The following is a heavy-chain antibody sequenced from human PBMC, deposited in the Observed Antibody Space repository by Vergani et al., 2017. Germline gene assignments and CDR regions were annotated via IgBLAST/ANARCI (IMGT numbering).Heavy chain of an antibody. V-gene: IGHV1-18*01. CDR2: ISAYNGNT. Sequence: QVQLVQSGAEVKKPGASVKVSCKASGYTFTSYGISGVRQAPGQGLEWMGWISAYNGNTNYAQKLQGRVTMTTDTSTSTAYMELRSLRSDDTAVYYCARDSLLYQLLYSGFDPWGQGTLVTVSS. J-gene: IGHJ5*02. CDR1: GYTFTSYG. CDR3: ARDSLLYQLLYSGFDP. D-gene: IGHD2-2*02.